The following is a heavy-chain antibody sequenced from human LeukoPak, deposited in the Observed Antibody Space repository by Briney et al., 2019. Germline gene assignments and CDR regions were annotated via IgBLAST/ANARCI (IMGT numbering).Heavy chain of an antibody. CDR3: AKVQDGSSWYEYFQH. CDR1: GLTFSSYG. Sequence: GGSLRLSCAASGLTFSSYGMHWVRQAPGKGVEGVAVISYDGSNKYYADSVKGRFTISRDNAKNSLFLQMNSLRAEGTAVYYCAKVQDGSSWYEYFQHWGQGTLVTVSS. V-gene: IGHV3-30*18. J-gene: IGHJ1*01. CDR2: ISYDGSNK. D-gene: IGHD6-13*01.